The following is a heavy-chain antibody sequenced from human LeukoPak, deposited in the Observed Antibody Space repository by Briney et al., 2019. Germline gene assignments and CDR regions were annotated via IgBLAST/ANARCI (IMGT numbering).Heavy chain of an antibody. CDR2: MSALNGNT. CDR1: GYTFTNYG. CDR3: ARDSALLNNGDWYGGSDY. Sequence: ASVKVSCKASGYTFTNYGISWVRQAPGQGLEWMGWMSALNGNTNYQHKFQGRVTMTTDTSKNTAYMELRSLRSDDTAMYYCARDSALLNNGDWYGGSDYWGQGTPVTVSS. V-gene: IGHV1-18*01. D-gene: IGHD4-17*01. J-gene: IGHJ4*02.